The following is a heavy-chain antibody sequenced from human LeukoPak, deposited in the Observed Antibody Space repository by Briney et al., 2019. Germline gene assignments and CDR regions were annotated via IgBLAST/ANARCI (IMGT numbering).Heavy chain of an antibody. Sequence: GGSLRLSYEASGFTFSSYGMQWVRQAPGMGPEWVSVISHDGTVTHYADSVKGRFTISRDSSTNTLYLQMDSLRTEDTAVYYCAKEGSQYASSWFDYWGQGTLVTVSS. CDR1: GFTFSSYG. D-gene: IGHD6-13*01. CDR2: ISHDGTVT. CDR3: AKEGSQYASSWFDY. V-gene: IGHV3-30*18. J-gene: IGHJ4*02.